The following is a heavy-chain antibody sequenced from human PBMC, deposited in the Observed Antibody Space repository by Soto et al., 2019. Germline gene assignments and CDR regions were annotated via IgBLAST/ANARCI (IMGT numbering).Heavy chain of an antibody. J-gene: IGHJ4*02. CDR3: AKWNGYGDY. D-gene: IGHD1-1*01. CDR1: GFSFSTYG. Sequence: EVQLLESGGGLVQPGGSLRLSCAVSGFSFSTYGVTWVRQAPGKGLEWVSGVSGGSGVTHYADSVKGRFTITGDNSKNTVYLHMNRLRVEDTGVYYCAKWNGYGDYWGQGTLVTVSS. CDR2: VSGGSGVT. V-gene: IGHV3-23*01.